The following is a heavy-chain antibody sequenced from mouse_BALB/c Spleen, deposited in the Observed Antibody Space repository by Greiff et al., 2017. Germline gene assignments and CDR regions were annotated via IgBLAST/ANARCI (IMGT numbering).Heavy chain of an antibody. CDR2: ISSGSSTI. D-gene: IGHD2-1*01. CDR1: GFTFSSFG. CDR3: ARAYHGRPFAY. Sequence: EVQVVESGGGLVQPGGSRKLSCAASGFTFSSFGMHWVRQAPEKGLEWVAYISSGSSTIYYADTVKGRFTISRDNPKNTLFLQMTSLRSEDTAMYYCARAYHGRPFAYWGQGTLVTVSA. V-gene: IGHV5-17*02. J-gene: IGHJ3*01.